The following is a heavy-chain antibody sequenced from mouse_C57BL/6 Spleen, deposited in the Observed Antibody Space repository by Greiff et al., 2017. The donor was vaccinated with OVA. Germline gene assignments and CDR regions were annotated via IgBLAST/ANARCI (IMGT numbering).Heavy chain of an antibody. D-gene: IGHD1-1*02. V-gene: IGHV1-26*01. CDR2: INPNNGGT. CDR1: GYTFTDYY. J-gene: IGHJ2*01. Sequence: VQLQQSGPELVKPGASVKISCKASGYTFTDYYMNWVKQSHGKSLEWIGDINPNNGGTSYNQKFKGKATLTVDKSSSTAYMELRSLTSEDSAVYYCARGVADHWGQGTTLTVSS. CDR3: ARGVADH.